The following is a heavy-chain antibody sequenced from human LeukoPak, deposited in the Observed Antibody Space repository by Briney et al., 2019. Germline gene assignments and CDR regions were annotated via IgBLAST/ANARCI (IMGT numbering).Heavy chain of an antibody. Sequence: SETLSLTCTVSGGSISSSSYYWGWIRQPPGKGLEWIGSIYYSGSTYYNPSLKSRVTISVDTSKNQFSLKLSSVTAADTAVYYCARETYYYDSSGFSRGHAFDIWGQGTMVTVSS. CDR2: IYYSGST. J-gene: IGHJ3*02. CDR1: GGSISSSSYY. CDR3: ARETYYYDSSGFSRGHAFDI. V-gene: IGHV4-39*02. D-gene: IGHD3-22*01.